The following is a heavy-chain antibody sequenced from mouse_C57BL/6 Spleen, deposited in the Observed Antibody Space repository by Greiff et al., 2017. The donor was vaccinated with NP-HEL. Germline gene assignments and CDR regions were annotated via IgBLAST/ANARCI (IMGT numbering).Heavy chain of an antibody. J-gene: IGHJ4*01. Sequence: EVQLQQSGPELVKPGASVKISCKASGYTFTDYYMNWVKQSHGKSLEWIGDINPNNGGTSYNQKFKGKATLTVDKSSSTAYMELRSLTSEDSAVYYCARINYGHYYAMDYWGQGTSVTVSS. V-gene: IGHV1-26*01. CDR1: GYTFTDYY. CDR2: INPNNGGT. CDR3: ARINYGHYYAMDY. D-gene: IGHD1-1*01.